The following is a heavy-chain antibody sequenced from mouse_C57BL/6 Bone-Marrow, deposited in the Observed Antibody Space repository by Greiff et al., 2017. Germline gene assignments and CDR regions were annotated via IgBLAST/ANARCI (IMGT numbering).Heavy chain of an antibody. CDR2: IRNKANGYTT. CDR3: ARSITVFDY. CDR1: GFTFTDYY. V-gene: IGHV7-3*01. J-gene: IGHJ2*01. Sequence: EVKLMESGGGLVQPGGSLSLSCAASGFTFTDYYMSWVRQPPGKALEWLGFIRNKANGYTTEYNASVKGRFTISRDNSQSILYLQMNSLRAEYSATYYGARSITVFDYWGQGTTLSVSA. D-gene: IGHD1-2*01.